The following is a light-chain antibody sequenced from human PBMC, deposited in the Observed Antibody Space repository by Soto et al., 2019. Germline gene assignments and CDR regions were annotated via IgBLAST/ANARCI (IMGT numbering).Light chain of an antibody. CDR3: CSYAGTNTFVV. CDR1: TSDVGDYNL. V-gene: IGLV2-23*01. CDR2: EGN. J-gene: IGLJ2*01. Sequence: QSALTQPASVSGSPGQSITISCTGSTSDVGDYNLVSWYQQHPGKAPKLIIYEGNKRPSGVSDRFSGSKSGITASLTISGLQAEDEADYHCCSYAGTNTFVVFGGGTKLTVL.